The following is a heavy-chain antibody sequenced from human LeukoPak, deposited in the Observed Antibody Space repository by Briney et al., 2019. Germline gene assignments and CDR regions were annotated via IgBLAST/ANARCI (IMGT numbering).Heavy chain of an antibody. J-gene: IGHJ1*01. CDR3: AKGKAGTPEYFQH. V-gene: IGHV3-43*01. CDR2: ISCDGGST. CDR1: GFTFDDYT. D-gene: IGHD6-19*01. Sequence: GGSLRLSCAASGFTFDDYTMHWVRQAPGKGLEWVSLISCDGGSTYYADSGKGRFTISRDNSKNSLYLQMNSLRTEDTALYYCAKGKAGTPEYFQHWGQGTLVTVSS.